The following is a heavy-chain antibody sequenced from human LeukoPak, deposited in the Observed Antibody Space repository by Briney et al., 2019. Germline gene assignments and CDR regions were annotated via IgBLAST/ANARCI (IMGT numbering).Heavy chain of an antibody. V-gene: IGHV1-69*05. Sequence: ASVKVSCKASGGTFSSYAISWVRQAPGQGLEWMGEIIPIFGTANYPQRFQGRVTITTDESTSTAYMELSSLRSEDTAVYYCARDPIAAAGTIYYYYYYMDVWGKGTTVTVSS. CDR1: GGTFSSYA. D-gene: IGHD6-13*01. CDR2: IIPIFGTA. CDR3: ARDPIAAAGTIYYYYYYMDV. J-gene: IGHJ6*03.